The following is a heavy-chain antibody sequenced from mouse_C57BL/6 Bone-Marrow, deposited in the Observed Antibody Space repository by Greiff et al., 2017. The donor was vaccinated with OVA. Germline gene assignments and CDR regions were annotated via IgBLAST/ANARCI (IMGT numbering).Heavy chain of an antibody. J-gene: IGHJ3*01. Sequence: VQLVESGAELARPGASVKMSCKASGYTFTSYTMHWVKQRPGQGLEWIGYINPSSGYTKYNQKFKDKATLTAAKSSSTAYMQLSSLTSEDSAVYYCAREDGNWFAYWGQGTLVTVSA. CDR2: INPSSGYT. CDR1: GYTFTSYT. D-gene: IGHD2-1*01. V-gene: IGHV1-4*01. CDR3: AREDGNWFAY.